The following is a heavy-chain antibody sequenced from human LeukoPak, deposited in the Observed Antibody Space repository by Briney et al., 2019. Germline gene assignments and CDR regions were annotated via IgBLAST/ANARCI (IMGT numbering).Heavy chain of an antibody. CDR1: GFTFSSSA. CDR3: AKGDYSNYFDY. J-gene: IGHJ4*02. Sequence: GGXLSLSCAASGFTFSSSAMSGVRQAPGKGLEGGSAISGSGGSTYYADSGKGGFTISRDNSKKKSFLQMNSLRAEDTAVYYCAKGDYSNYFDYWGQGTLVTVSS. D-gene: IGHD4-11*01. V-gene: IGHV3-23*01. CDR2: ISGSGGST.